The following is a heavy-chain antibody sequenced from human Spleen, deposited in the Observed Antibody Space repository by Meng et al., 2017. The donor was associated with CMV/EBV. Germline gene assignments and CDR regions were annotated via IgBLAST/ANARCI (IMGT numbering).Heavy chain of an antibody. Sequence: QGQRVQSGAEVKKPGGSVKVSCKASGYTFTGYYMHWVRQAPGQGLEWMGWINPNSGGTNYAQKFQGRVTMTRDTSISTAYMELSRLRSDDTAVYYCARDRTQLWPRGPLDYWGQGTLVTVSS. V-gene: IGHV1-2*02. CDR3: ARDRTQLWPRGPLDY. J-gene: IGHJ4*02. CDR2: INPNSGGT. CDR1: GYTFTGYY. D-gene: IGHD5-18*01.